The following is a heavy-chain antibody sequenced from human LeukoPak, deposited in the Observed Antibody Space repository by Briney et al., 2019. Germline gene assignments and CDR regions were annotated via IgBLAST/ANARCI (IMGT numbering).Heavy chain of an antibody. J-gene: IGHJ4*02. V-gene: IGHV3-21*01. CDR2: ISSSSTYI. Sequence: PGGSLRLSCAASGFTFSTHGMHWVRQAPGKGLEFVSSISSSSTYIYYADSVKGRFTISRDNAKNSLYLQMSSLSAEDTAVYYCARSRSYGSGSRHFDYWGQGTLVTVSS. CDR1: GFTFSTHG. D-gene: IGHD3-10*01. CDR3: ARSRSYGSGSRHFDY.